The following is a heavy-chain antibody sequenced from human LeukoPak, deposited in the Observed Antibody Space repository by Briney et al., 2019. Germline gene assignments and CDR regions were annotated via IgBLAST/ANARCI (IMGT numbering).Heavy chain of an antibody. V-gene: IGHV3-23*01. CDR2: ISGSGGST. D-gene: IGHD2-15*01. CDR3: ARDISGGLPWYYYGMDV. Sequence: GGSLRLSCAASGFTFSSYAMSWVRQAPGKGLEWVSAISGSGGSTYYADSVKDRFTISRDNSKNTLYLQMNSLRAEDTAVYYCARDISGGLPWYYYGMDVWGQGTTVTVSS. J-gene: IGHJ6*02. CDR1: GFTFSSYA.